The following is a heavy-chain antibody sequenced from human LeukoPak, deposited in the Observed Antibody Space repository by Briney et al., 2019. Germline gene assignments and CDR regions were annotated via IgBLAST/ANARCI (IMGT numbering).Heavy chain of an antibody. CDR3: ARHVEMATTPHYYYYGMDV. D-gene: IGHD5-24*01. V-gene: IGHV5-51*01. Sequence: GESLKISCKGSGYSFTSYWTGWVRQMPGKGLEWMGIIYPGDSETRYSPSFQGQVTISADKSISTAYLQWSSLKASDTAMYYCARHVEMATTPHYYYYGMDVWGQGTTVTVSS. CDR2: IYPGDSET. CDR1: GYSFTSYW. J-gene: IGHJ6*02.